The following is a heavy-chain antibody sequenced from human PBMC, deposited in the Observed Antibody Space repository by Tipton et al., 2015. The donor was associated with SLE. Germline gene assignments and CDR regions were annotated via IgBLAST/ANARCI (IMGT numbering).Heavy chain of an antibody. D-gene: IGHD2-2*01. J-gene: IGHJ6*03. V-gene: IGHV5-51*03. CDR1: GYIFDSYY. CDR2: IYARDSAT. CDR3: ARYVVVPAAISSYYYYMDV. Sequence: QLVQSGAEVKKPGESLRISCQGSGYIFDSYYIGWVRHMPGKGLEWMGIIYARDSATTYSPSFQGQVTISVDKSITTAYLQWSSLKASDTAIYYCARYVVVPAAISSYYYYMDVWGKGTTVTVSS.